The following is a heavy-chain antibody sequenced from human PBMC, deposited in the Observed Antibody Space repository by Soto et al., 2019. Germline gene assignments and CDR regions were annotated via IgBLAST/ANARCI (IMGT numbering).Heavy chain of an antibody. J-gene: IGHJ4*02. Sequence: PGESLKISCKGSGYGFTSYWITWVRQMPGKGLEWMGRIDPSNSYTNYSPSFQGHVTISRDTSISTAYLQWNSLKASDTATYYCVRRYSSPSLPDYWGPGTLVTVSS. V-gene: IGHV5-10-1*01. CDR2: IDPSNSYT. CDR3: VRRYSSPSLPDY. D-gene: IGHD6-6*01. CDR1: GYGFTSYW.